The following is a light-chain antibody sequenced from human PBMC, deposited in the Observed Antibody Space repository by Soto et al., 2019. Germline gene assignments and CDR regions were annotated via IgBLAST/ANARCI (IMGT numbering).Light chain of an antibody. V-gene: IGLV2-14*01. CDR2: DVS. Sequence: QSALTQPASVSGSPGQSITISCTGTSSDVGGYNYVSWYQQHPGKAPKLMIYDVSNRPSAVSNRFSGSKSGNTASLTISGGQAEDEADYYCSSYTRSSTLAVFGTVTKLTVL. J-gene: IGLJ1*01. CDR1: SSDVGGYNY. CDR3: SSYTRSSTLAV.